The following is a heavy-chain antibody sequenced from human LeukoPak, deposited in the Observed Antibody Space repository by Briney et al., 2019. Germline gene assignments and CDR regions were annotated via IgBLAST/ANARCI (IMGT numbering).Heavy chain of an antibody. V-gene: IGHV4-34*01. J-gene: IGHJ4*02. CDR3: ARHSGSYYGYFDY. CDR2: INHSGST. D-gene: IGHD1-26*01. Sequence: PSETLSLTCAVYGGSFSGYYWSWIRQPPGKGLEWIGEINHSGSTNYNPSLKSRVTISVDTSKNQFSLKLSSVTAADTAVYYCARHSGSYYGYFDYWGQGTLVTVSS. CDR1: GGSFSGYY.